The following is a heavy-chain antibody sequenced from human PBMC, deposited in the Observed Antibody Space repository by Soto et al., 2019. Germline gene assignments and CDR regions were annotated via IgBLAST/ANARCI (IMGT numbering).Heavy chain of an antibody. J-gene: IGHJ6*02. Sequence: SETLSLTCAVYGGSFSGYYWIWIRQPPGKGLEWIGEINHSGSTNYNPSLKSRVTISVDTSKNQFSLKLSSVTAADTAVYYCARAPYQQWYGMDVWGQGTTVTVS. CDR1: GGSFSGYY. D-gene: IGHD6-19*01. CDR3: ARAPYQQWYGMDV. V-gene: IGHV4-34*01. CDR2: INHSGST.